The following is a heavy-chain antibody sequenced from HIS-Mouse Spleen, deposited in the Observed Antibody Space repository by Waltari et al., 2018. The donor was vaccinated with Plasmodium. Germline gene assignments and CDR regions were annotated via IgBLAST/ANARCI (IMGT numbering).Heavy chain of an antibody. J-gene: IGHJ4*02. Sequence: QVQLVESGGGVVQPGWYLRPSCAASGFTFSSYGLHWVRQAPGKGLEWVAVISYDGSNKYYADSVKGRFTISRDNSKNTLYLQMNSLRAEDTAVYYCATSGLTGGTYYFDYWGQGTLVTVSS. CDR2: ISYDGSNK. CDR1: GFTFSSYG. D-gene: IGHD7-27*01. V-gene: IGHV3-30*03. CDR3: ATSGLTGGTYYFDY.